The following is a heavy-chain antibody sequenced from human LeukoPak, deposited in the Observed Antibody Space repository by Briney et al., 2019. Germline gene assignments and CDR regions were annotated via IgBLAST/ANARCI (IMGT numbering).Heavy chain of an antibody. D-gene: IGHD1-26*01. CDR3: ARGAGIVGSTTPFGY. Sequence: PGGSLRLSCAASGFTFSNYWMHWVRQTLGKGLVWASRINTDGTTTYADSVKGRFTISRDNAKNTLYLQMDSLRAEDTAVYYCARGAGIVGSTTPFGYWGQGALVTVSS. CDR1: GFTFSNYW. V-gene: IGHV3-74*03. J-gene: IGHJ4*02. CDR2: INTDGTTT.